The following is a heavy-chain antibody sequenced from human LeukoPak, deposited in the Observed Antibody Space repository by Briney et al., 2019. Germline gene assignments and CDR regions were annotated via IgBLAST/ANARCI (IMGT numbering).Heavy chain of an antibody. V-gene: IGHV4-59*01. D-gene: IGHD3-10*01. CDR3: ARGMAYYASGSYLGY. CDR1: GGSISSYY. CDR2: IYYSGNT. Sequence: SETLSLTCTVSGGSISSYYWSWIRQPAGKRLEWIGYIYYSGNTNYNPSLKSRVTISVDTSRNQFSLKLSSVTAADAAVYYCARGMAYYASGSYLGYRGQGTLVTVSS. J-gene: IGHJ4*02.